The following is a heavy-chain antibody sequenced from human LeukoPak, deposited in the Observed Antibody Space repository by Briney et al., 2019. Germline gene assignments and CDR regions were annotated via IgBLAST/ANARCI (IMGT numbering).Heavy chain of an antibody. CDR1: GYTFTSYG. CDR3: ARDWGSIKVTADY. D-gene: IGHD7-27*01. J-gene: IGHJ4*02. Sequence: ASVNVSCKATGYTFTSYGISWVRQAPGQGPEWMGWISSNSDNTNYAQKFQGRVTMTTDTSTSTAYMELRSLRSDDTALYFCARDWGSIKVTADYWGQGTLVTVSS. CDR2: ISSNSDNT. V-gene: IGHV1-18*01.